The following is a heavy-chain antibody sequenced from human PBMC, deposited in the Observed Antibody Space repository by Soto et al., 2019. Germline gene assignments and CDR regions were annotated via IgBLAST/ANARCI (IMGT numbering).Heavy chain of an antibody. D-gene: IGHD3-10*01. CDR1: GFTFSSYA. CDR2: ISYDGSNK. V-gene: IGHV3-30-3*01. J-gene: IGHJ4*02. Sequence: HVQLVESGGGVVQPGRSLRLSCAASGFTFSSYAMHWVRQAPGKGLEWVAVISYDGSNKYYADSVKGRFTISRDNSKNTLYLQMISLRAEDTAVYYCERGGGVDSGSGCYPTHMYYFDYWGQGTLVTVSS. CDR3: ERGGGVDSGSGCYPTHMYYFDY.